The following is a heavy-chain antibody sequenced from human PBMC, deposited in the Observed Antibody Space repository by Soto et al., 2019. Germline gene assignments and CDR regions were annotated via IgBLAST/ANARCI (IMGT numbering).Heavy chain of an antibody. D-gene: IGHD6-6*01. Sequence: GGSLRLSCAASGFTFSSYAMSWVRQAPGRGPEWVSAISGNGGSTYYADSVKGRFTISRDNSKNTLYLQMNSLRAEDTAVYYCAKDIAARHYYYYGMDVWGQGTTVTVSS. CDR3: AKDIAARHYYYYGMDV. V-gene: IGHV3-23*01. J-gene: IGHJ6*02. CDR1: GFTFSSYA. CDR2: ISGNGGST.